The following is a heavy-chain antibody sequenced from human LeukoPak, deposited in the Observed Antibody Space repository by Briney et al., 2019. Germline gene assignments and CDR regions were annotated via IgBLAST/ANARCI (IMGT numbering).Heavy chain of an antibody. J-gene: IGHJ4*02. CDR2: MYHSGTT. D-gene: IGHD6-19*01. V-gene: IGHV4-38-2*01. Sequence: SETLSLTCAVSGYSMNSGYYWGWIRQTPGKGLEWIGSMYHSGTTFYNPPLKSRVTISIDTSKNHLSLRLGSVTAADTAVYYCARLDNSAWDFDYWGQGTLVTVSS. CDR3: ARLDNSAWDFDY. CDR1: GYSMNSGYY.